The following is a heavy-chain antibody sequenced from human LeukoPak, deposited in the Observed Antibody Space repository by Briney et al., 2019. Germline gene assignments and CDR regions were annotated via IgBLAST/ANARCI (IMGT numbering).Heavy chain of an antibody. CDR3: TTDPRGPYCSGGSCYSATFDY. Sequence: PGGSLRLSCAASGFTFSNAWMNWVRQTPGKGLEWVGRIKSKTDGGTTDYAAPVKGRFTISRDDSKNTLSLQMNSLKTEDTAVYYCTTDPRGPYCSGGSCYSATFDYWGQGTLVTVSS. D-gene: IGHD2-15*01. V-gene: IGHV3-15*01. J-gene: IGHJ4*02. CDR2: IKSKTDGGTT. CDR1: GFTFSNAW.